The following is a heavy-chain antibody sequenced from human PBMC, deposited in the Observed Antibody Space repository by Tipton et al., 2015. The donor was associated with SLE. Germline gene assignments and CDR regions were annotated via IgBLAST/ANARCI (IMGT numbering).Heavy chain of an antibody. CDR1: GFTFTTYW. Sequence: SLRLSCAASGFTFTTYWMSWVRQAPGKGLVWVANINQDGSEKYYVDSVKGRFTISRDNVKNSLYLQMNSLRDEDTAVYYCARDLGDGSGWYKAGDYWGQGTLVTVSS. J-gene: IGHJ4*02. D-gene: IGHD6-19*01. CDR2: INQDGSEK. V-gene: IGHV3-7*01. CDR3: ARDLGDGSGWYKAGDY.